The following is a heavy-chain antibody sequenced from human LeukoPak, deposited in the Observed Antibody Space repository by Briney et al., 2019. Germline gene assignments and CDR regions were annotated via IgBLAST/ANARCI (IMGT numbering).Heavy chain of an antibody. V-gene: IGHV3-33*01. D-gene: IGHD6-13*01. J-gene: IGHJ5*02. CDR2: IWYDGSNK. CDR3: ARDRSSSWYVTGWFDP. Sequence: GGSLRLSCAASGFTFSSYGLHWVRQAPGKGLEWVAVIWYDGSNKYYADSVKGRFTISRDNSKNTLYLQMNSLRAEDTAVYYCARDRSSSWYVTGWFDPWGQGTLVTVSS. CDR1: GFTFSSYG.